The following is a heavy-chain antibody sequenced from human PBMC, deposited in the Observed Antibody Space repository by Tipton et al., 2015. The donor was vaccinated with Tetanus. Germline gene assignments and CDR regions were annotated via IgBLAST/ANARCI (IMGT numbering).Heavy chain of an antibody. V-gene: IGHV4-30-4*01. D-gene: IGHD6-13*01. CDR2: IYQTGTT. CDR3: ARSIAAAAVWPYDF. J-gene: IGHJ4*02. Sequence: TLSLTCTVSGASFSSGDYYWSWIRKPPGKDLEWIGYIYQTGTTYYNPSLESRITMSVDTTKKRISLRLASLMAADTAVYFCARSIAAAAVWPYDFWGQGTLVTVTS. CDR1: GASFSSGDYY.